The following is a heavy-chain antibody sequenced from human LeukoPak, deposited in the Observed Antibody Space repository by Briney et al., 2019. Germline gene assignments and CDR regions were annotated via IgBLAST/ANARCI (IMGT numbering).Heavy chain of an antibody. CDR2: IKGDGSEK. J-gene: IGHJ5*02. CDR1: GLTLSDHW. CDR3: ARGHTILDP. Sequence: AGGSLRLSCAASGLTLSDHWMSWVRQAPGKGLEGVANIKGDGSEKYYVDSVKGRFTVSRDNAKNIVYLQMNSLRVEDTAVYYCARGHTILDPRGQGTLVTASS. V-gene: IGHV3-7*01.